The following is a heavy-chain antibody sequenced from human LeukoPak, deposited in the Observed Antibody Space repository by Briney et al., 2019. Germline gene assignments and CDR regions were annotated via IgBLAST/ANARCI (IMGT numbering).Heavy chain of an antibody. V-gene: IGHV4-34*01. CDR3: ARGPASIVVVPAGHYYYMDV. J-gene: IGHJ6*03. CDR2: INHSGST. Sequence: SETLSLTCAVYGGSFSGYYWSWIRQPPGKGLEWIGEINHSGSTNYNPSLKSRVTISVDTSKNQFTLKLSSVTAADTAVYYCARGPASIVVVPAGHYYYMDVWGKGTTVTVSS. D-gene: IGHD2-2*01. CDR1: GGSFSGYY.